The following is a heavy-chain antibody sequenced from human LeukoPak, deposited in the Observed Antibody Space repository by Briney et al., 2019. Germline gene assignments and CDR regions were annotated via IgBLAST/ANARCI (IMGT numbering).Heavy chain of an antibody. CDR1: GFTVSSNY. CDR3: ASGGLGARKYYSDPFHY. D-gene: IGHD3-10*01. J-gene: IGHJ4*02. V-gene: IGHV3-53*01. Sequence: PGGSLRLSCAASGFTVSSNYMSWVRQAPEKGLEWVSIIYSAGSTYYADSVRGRFTISRDNSKNTVFLQMNTLRAEDTAVYYCASGGLGARKYYSDPFHYWGQGTLVTVSS. CDR2: IYSAGST.